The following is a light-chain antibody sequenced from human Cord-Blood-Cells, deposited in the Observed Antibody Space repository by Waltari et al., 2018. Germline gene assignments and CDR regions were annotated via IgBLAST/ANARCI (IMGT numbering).Light chain of an antibody. V-gene: IGKV3-20*01. CDR1: QSVSSSY. J-gene: IGKJ2*03. Sequence: EIVLTQSPGTLSLSPAERATLSCRAMQSVSSSYLAWYQQKPGQAPRLLIYGASSRDTGSPDRLSGSGSGTYFTLTISRLEPEDFAIYYCQQYGSSLYSFGQWTKLEIK. CDR2: GAS. CDR3: QQYGSSLYS.